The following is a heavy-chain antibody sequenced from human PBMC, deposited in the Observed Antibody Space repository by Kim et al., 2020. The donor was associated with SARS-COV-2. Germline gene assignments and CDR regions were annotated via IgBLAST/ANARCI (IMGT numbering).Heavy chain of an antibody. D-gene: IGHD6-19*01. Sequence: NPSLKLRVTISVDTSKNQFSLKLSSVTAADTAVYYCASVDGLAVAGTDYWGQGTLVTVSS. V-gene: IGHV4-34*01. CDR3: ASVDGLAVAGTDY. J-gene: IGHJ4*02.